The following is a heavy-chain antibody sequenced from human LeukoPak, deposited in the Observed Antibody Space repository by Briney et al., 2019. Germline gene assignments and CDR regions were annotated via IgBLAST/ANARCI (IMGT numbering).Heavy chain of an antibody. CDR2: ISSSSSYI. V-gene: IGHV3-21*04. Sequence: GGSLRLSCAASGFTFSSYSMNWVRQAPGKGLEWVSSISSSSSYIYYADSVKGRFTISRDNSKNTLYLQMNSLRAEDTAVYYCAKVRMVRGVIRRFPFDYWGQGTLVTVSS. D-gene: IGHD3-10*01. CDR1: GFTFSSYS. CDR3: AKVRMVRGVIRRFPFDY. J-gene: IGHJ4*02.